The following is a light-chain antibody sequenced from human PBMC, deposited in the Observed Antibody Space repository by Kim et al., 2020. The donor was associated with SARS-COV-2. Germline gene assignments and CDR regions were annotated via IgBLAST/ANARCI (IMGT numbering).Light chain of an antibody. J-gene: IGLJ2*01. CDR1: FSNIGNNY. CDR2: DNN. V-gene: IGLV1-51*01. Sequence: GQKVTISCSGSFSNIGNNYVSWYQQLTEAAPKLLIYDNNKRHSGTPDRFSGSKSGTSATLGITGLQTGDEAEYYCGTWDSSLNAVLFGGGTQLTVL. CDR3: GTWDSSLNAVL.